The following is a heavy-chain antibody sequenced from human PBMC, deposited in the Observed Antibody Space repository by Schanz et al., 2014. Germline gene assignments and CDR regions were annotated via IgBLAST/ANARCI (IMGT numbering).Heavy chain of an antibody. CDR3: ARKVVATIGGYYDN. D-gene: IGHD5-12*01. CDR2: MNESQSTI. V-gene: IGHV3-23*01. Sequence: EVQLLESGGGLVEPGGSLRLSCAAPGFSFSSYAMGWVRQARGKGLEWVSAMNESQSTIYYADSVRGRFTISRDNAENTLFLQMNSLRAEDTAVYYCARKVVATIGGYYDNWGQGTLVTVSS. CDR1: GFSFSSYA. J-gene: IGHJ4*02.